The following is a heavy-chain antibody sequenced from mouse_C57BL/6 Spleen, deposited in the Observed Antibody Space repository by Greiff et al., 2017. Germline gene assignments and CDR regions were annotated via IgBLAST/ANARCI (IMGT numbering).Heavy chain of an antibody. V-gene: IGHV1-74*01. CDR3: VIGECVFAY. J-gene: IGHJ3*01. CDR2: IHPSDSDT. D-gene: IGHD6-1*01. CDR1: GYTFTSYW. Sequence: QLQQPGAELVKPGASVKVSCKASGYTFTSYWMHGVKQRPGQGLEWIGSIHPSDSDTNYNQKFKGKATLTVDKSSSPAYMQLSCLTSEDSAVYDCVIGECVFAYWGQGTLVTVSA.